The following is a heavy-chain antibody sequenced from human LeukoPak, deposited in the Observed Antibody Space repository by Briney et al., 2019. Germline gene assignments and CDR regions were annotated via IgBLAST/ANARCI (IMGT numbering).Heavy chain of an antibody. V-gene: IGHV4-34*01. CDR1: GGSFSGYY. J-gene: IGHJ4*02. Sequence: KPSETLSLTCAVYGGSFSGYYWSWIRQPPGKGLEWIGEINHSGSTNYNPSLKSRVTISVDTSKNQFSLKLSPVTAADTAVYYCARGGVGSGSNYFDYWGQGTLVTASS. CDR2: INHSGST. D-gene: IGHD3-10*01. CDR3: ARGGVGSGSNYFDY.